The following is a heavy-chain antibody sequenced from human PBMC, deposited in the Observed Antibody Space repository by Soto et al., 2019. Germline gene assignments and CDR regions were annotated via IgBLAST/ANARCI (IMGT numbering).Heavy chain of an antibody. Sequence: SETLSLTCTVSGGSISSYYWSWIRQPPGKGLEWIGSIYYSGSTNYNPSLKSRVTISVDTSKNQFSLKLYSVTAADTAVYYCARHRVVVAATIYWFDPWGQGTLVTVSS. J-gene: IGHJ5*02. CDR3: ARHRVVVAATIYWFDP. V-gene: IGHV4-59*08. CDR1: GGSISSYY. D-gene: IGHD2-15*01. CDR2: IYYSGST.